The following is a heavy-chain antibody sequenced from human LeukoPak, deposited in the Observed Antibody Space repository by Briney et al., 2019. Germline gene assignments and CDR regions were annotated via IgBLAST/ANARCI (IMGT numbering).Heavy chain of an antibody. V-gene: IGHV1-46*01. Sequence: ASVKVSCKASGYTFTNYYMHWVRQAPGQGLEWMGVIDPSAGSTTYAQKFQGRVTMTRDTATSTVYMELSSLRSEDTAVYYCARSFYYPYGMDVWGQGTTVTVSS. CDR1: GYTFTNYY. J-gene: IGHJ6*02. CDR3: ARSFYYPYGMDV. CDR2: IDPSAGST.